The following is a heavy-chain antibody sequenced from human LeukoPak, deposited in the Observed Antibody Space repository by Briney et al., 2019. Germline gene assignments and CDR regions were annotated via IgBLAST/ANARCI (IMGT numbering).Heavy chain of an antibody. D-gene: IGHD2-2*01. CDR3: ARSPRTEGCSSTSCYFPFDY. CDR1: GGSISSYY. Sequence: PSETLSLTCTVSGGSISSYYWSWIRQPPGKGLEWIGYIYTSGSTNYNPSLKSRVTISVDTSKNQFSLKLSSVTAADTAVYYCARSPRTEGCSSTSCYFPFDYWGQGTLVTVSS. CDR2: IYTSGST. J-gene: IGHJ4*02. V-gene: IGHV4-4*09.